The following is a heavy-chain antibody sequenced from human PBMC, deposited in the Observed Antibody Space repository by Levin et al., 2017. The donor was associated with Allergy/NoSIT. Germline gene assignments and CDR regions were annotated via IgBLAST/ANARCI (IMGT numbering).Heavy chain of an antibody. Sequence: NTSETLSLTCAISGDSVSSNTAAWIWIRQSPSRGLEWLGRTYYRSRWYYDYAVPLKSRISITPDTSKNQFSLQLNSVTPEDTAVYFCARGGVAMAGSPSRLDYWYFDLWGRGTLVTVSS. CDR3: ARGGVAMAGSPSRLDYWYFDL. J-gene: IGHJ2*01. V-gene: IGHV6-1*01. D-gene: IGHD6-19*01. CDR2: TYYRSRWYY. CDR1: GDSVSSNTAA.